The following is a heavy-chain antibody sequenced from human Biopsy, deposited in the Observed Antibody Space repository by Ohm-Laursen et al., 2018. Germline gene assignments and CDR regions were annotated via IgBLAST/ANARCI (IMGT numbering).Heavy chain of an antibody. CDR1: GGSFTGHY. J-gene: IGHJ4*02. V-gene: IGHV4-59*11. CDR3: ARGSNDFGGLYFPR. Sequence: SDTLSLTCTVSGGSFTGHYWSWIRQPPEKGLEWIGHISYTGYTSYNASLKSRVTISVDTSRNHFSLRLSSLTAADTAVYYCARGSNDFGGLYFPRWGQGTLLTVSS. D-gene: IGHD4-23*01. CDR2: ISYTGYT.